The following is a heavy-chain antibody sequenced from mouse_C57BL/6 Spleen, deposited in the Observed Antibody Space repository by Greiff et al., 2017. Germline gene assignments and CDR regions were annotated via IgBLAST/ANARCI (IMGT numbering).Heavy chain of an antibody. D-gene: IGHD1-1*01. Sequence: QVQLQQPGAELVKPGASVKLSCKASGYTFTSYWMHWVKQRAGKGLEWIGMIHPNSGSINYNEKFKSKVTWTVAKSSSTVYMQLSNLTSEDSAVYYCARSPYYCSGNWYFDVWGTGTTVTVSS. J-gene: IGHJ1*03. CDR3: ARSPYYCSGNWYFDV. V-gene: IGHV1-64*01. CDR1: GYTFTSYW. CDR2: IHPNSGSI.